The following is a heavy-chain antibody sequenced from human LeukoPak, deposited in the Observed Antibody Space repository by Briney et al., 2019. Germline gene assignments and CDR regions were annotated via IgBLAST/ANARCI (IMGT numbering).Heavy chain of an antibody. D-gene: IGHD2-15*01. CDR1: GGSISSGDYY. J-gene: IGHJ5*02. CDR2: IYTSGST. CDR3: ARVANDVVVWFDP. Sequence: SQTLSLTCTVSGGSISSGDYYWSWIRQPAGKGLEWIGRIYTSGSTNYNPSLKSRVTISVDTSKNQSSLKLSSVTAADTAVYYCARVANDVVVWFDPWGQGTLVTVSS. V-gene: IGHV4-61*02.